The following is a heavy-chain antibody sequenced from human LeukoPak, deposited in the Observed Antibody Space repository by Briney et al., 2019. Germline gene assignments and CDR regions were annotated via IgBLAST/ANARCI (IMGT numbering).Heavy chain of an antibody. CDR1: GGTFSSYA. V-gene: IGHV1-69*04. CDR3: ARATGEGYNRIYYFDY. D-gene: IGHD5-24*01. Sequence: ASVKVSCKASGGTFSSYAISWVRQAPGQGLEWMGRIIPILGIANYAQKFQGRVTITADKSTSTAYMELSSLRSEDTAVYYCARATGEGYNRIYYFDYWGQGTLVTVSS. CDR2: IIPILGIA. J-gene: IGHJ4*02.